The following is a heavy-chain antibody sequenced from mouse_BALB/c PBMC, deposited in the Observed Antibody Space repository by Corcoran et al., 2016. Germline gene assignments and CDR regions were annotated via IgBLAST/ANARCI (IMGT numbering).Heavy chain of an antibody. CDR2: ISCYNGAT. D-gene: IGHD3-2*01. CDR3: ARSRQLGLPFAY. Sequence: LVKTGASVKISCKASGYSFTGYYMHWVKQSHGKSLEWIGYISCYNGATSYNQKFKGKATFTVDTSSSTAYMQFNSLTSEDSAVYYCARSRQLGLPFAYWGQGTLVTVSA. V-gene: IGHV1S34*01. CDR1: GYSFTGYY. J-gene: IGHJ3*01.